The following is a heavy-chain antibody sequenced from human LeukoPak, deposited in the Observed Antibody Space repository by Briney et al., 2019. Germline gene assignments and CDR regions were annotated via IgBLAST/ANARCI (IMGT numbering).Heavy chain of an antibody. CDR3: AKGRGILTGYGTMYYFDY. D-gene: IGHD3-9*01. V-gene: IGHV3-21*04. CDR2: ISGSSSYI. CDR1: GFTFSRYS. J-gene: IGHJ4*02. Sequence: GGSLRLSCPASGFTFSRYSMNWVGQAPGRGLDWVSSISGSSSYIYYADSVKGRFTISRDISKNTLYLQMNSLRVEDTAIYYCAKGRGILTGYGTMYYFDYWGQGTLVTVSS.